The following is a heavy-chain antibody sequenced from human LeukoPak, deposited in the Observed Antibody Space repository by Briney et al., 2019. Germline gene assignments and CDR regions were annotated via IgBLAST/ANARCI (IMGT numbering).Heavy chain of an antibody. J-gene: IGHJ4*02. CDR1: GFTFSSYA. D-gene: IGHD6-19*01. Sequence: PGGSLRLSCAASGFTFSSYAMHWVRQAPGKGLEWVAAISYDGSNKYYADSVKGRFSISRDNSKNTLYVQMNSLRAEDTAVYYCAKWSRTAVAGPLGYFDYWGQGTLVIVSS. CDR2: ISYDGSNK. V-gene: IGHV3-30-3*02. CDR3: AKWSRTAVAGPLGYFDY.